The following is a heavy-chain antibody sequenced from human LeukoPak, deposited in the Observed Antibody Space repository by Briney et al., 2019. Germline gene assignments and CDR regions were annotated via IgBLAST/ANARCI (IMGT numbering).Heavy chain of an antibody. CDR3: ARDPHALDY. V-gene: IGHV3-30-3*01. CDR2: ISYDASNK. J-gene: IGHJ4*02. Sequence: GGSLRLSCAASGFSFNTYAMHWVRQAPGKGLEWVALISYDASNKYYADSVKGRFTISRDNSKNTVYLQMNSLRAEDTAVYYCARDPHALDYWGQGTLVTVSS. CDR1: GFSFNTYA.